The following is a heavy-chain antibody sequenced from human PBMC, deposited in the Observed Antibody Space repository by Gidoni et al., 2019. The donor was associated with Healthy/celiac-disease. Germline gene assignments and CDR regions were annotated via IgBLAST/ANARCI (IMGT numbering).Heavy chain of an antibody. CDR2: IIPIFGTA. V-gene: IGHV1-69*01. J-gene: IGHJ5*02. Sequence: QLVQSGAEVTKPGSSVKVSCKASGGTFSSYAISWVRQAPGQGLEWMGGIIPIFGTANYAQKFQGRVTITADESTSTAYMELSSLRSEDTAVYYCARDRPPYSSSWNNWFDPWGQGTLVTVSS. D-gene: IGHD6-13*01. CDR3: ARDRPPYSSSWNNWFDP. CDR1: GGTFSSYA.